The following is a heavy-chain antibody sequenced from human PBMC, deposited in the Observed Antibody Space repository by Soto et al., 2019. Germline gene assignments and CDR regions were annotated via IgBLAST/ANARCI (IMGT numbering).Heavy chain of an antibody. CDR1: GFTFSSYA. CDR2: ISGSGSST. J-gene: IGHJ6*02. Sequence: GGSLRLSCAASGFTFSSYAMSWVRQAPGKGLEWVSAISGSGSSTYYADSVKGRFTISRDNSKNTLYLQMNSLRAEDTAVYYCAKSGGSGSYEDPADPYYYYGMDVWGQGTTVTVSS. CDR3: AKSGGSGSYEDPADPYYYYGMDV. D-gene: IGHD3-10*01. V-gene: IGHV3-23*01.